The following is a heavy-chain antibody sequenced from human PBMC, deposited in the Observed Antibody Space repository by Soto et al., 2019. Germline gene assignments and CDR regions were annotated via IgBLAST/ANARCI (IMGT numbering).Heavy chain of an antibody. CDR2: IDPSDSYT. V-gene: IGHV5-10-1*01. Sequence: PGESLKISCKGSGYSFTSYWISWVRQMPGKGLEWMGRIDPSDSYTNYSPSFQGHVTISADKSISTAYLQWSSLKASDTAMYYCARLLFPYSYGSLTPFDYRGQGTLVTVSS. CDR1: GYSFTSYW. J-gene: IGHJ4*02. CDR3: ARLLFPYSYGSLTPFDY. D-gene: IGHD5-18*01.